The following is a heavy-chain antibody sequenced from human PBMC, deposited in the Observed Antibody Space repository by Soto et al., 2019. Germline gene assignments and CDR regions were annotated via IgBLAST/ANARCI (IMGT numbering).Heavy chain of an antibody. D-gene: IGHD4-17*01. CDR1: GFSLTTGGAG. J-gene: IGHJ5*02. CDR3: AHRGYGNYPRDNWFDP. CDR2: IYWNDDN. Sequence: QITLKESGPTLVKPTQTLTLTCTFSGFSLTTGGAGVGWIRQPPGKALEWLALIYWNDDNRYSPSLKSRLTITKDTSKNQVVLRMTNMDPVDIATYYCAHRGYGNYPRDNWFDPWGQGILVIVSS. V-gene: IGHV2-5*01.